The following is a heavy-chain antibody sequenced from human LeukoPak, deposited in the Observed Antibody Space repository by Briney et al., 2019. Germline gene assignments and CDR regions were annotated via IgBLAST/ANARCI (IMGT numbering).Heavy chain of an antibody. V-gene: IGHV3-23*01. CDR3: ARSAGTWFDP. Sequence: GGSLRLSCAASGFTFSSHAMSWVRQAPGKGLEWVSAISGGGAGTYYADSAKGRFTISRDNSKSTLYLQMNSLRDEDTAVYYCARSAGTWFDPWGQGTLVTVSS. CDR1: GFTFSSHA. CDR2: ISGGGAGT. J-gene: IGHJ5*02. D-gene: IGHD1-1*01.